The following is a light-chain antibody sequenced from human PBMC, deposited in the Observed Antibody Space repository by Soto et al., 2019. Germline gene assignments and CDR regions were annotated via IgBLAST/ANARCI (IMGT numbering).Light chain of an antibody. CDR3: QQRANWPT. CDR1: QSVSNF. J-gene: IGKJ5*01. CDR2: DAS. V-gene: IGKV3-11*01. Sequence: EIVLTQSPATLSLSPGERATLSCRASQSVSNFLAWFQQKPGQAPRLLIYDASNRATGIPARFSGSGSGTDFTLTISSLEPEDFAVYYCQQRANWPTFGQGTRLEIK.